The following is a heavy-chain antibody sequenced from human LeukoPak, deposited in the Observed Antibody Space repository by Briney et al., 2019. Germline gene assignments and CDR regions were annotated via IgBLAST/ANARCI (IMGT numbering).Heavy chain of an antibody. CDR1: GGSISSSNW. Sequence: SETLSLTCAVSGGSISSSNWWSWVRQPPGKGLEWIGSIYYSGSTYYNPSLKSRVTISVDTSKNQFSLKLSSVTAADTAVYYCARHAATSSTSYDFAAFDYWGQGTLVTVSS. D-gene: IGHD2-2*01. CDR2: IYYSGST. J-gene: IGHJ4*02. V-gene: IGHV4-39*01. CDR3: ARHAATSSTSYDFAAFDY.